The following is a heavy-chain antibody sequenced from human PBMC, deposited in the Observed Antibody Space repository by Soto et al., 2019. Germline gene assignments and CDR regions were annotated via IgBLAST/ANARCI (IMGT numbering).Heavy chain of an antibody. J-gene: IGHJ6*02. CDR1: GCSISSTKNY. CDR3: SRRYSFGSGKYGVDA. CDR2: ISYNGNT. D-gene: IGHD3-10*01. Sequence: PXETLSLTCTVSGCSISSTKNYWGWIRQPPGKGLEWIGTISYNGNTYYNPSLNGRVIISADTSKNQFSLKLSSLTAADTAVYYCSRRYSFGSGKYGVDAWGQGTMVTVSS. V-gene: IGHV4-39*01.